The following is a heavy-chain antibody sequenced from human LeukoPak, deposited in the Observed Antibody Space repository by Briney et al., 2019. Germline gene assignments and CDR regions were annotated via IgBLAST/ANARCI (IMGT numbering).Heavy chain of an antibody. CDR3: AREGAAEAKNFDY. J-gene: IGHJ4*02. CDR2: INLNAVTT. V-gene: IGHV1-46*01. Sequence: GASVTVSCKASGYTFTNYYIHWMRQAPGQGLEWVGIINLNAVTTRYAQKFQGRITVTRDTSTSTAYMELSSLRSEDTAVYFCAREGAAEAKNFDYWGQGILVIVSS. CDR1: GYTFTNYY. D-gene: IGHD6-25*01.